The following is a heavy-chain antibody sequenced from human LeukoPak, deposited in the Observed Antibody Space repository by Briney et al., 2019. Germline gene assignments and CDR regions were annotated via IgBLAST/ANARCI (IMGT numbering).Heavy chain of an antibody. J-gene: IGHJ3*01. V-gene: IGHV4-30-2*01. D-gene: IGHD1-26*01. CDR1: GGPISSGGFS. CDR2: IFQSGSP. CDR3: ARERAGLGLLDF. Sequence: SETLSLTCTVSGGPISSGGFSWTWIRQPPGKGLEWIGYIFQSGSPSYNPSLRGRVTISVDTSTNQCSLRLNSVTAADTAMYYCARERAGLGLLDFWGQGTMVIVFS.